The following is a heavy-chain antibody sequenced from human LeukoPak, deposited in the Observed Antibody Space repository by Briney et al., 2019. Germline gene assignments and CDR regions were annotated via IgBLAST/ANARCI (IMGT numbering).Heavy chain of an antibody. D-gene: IGHD2-8*01. CDR3: ARHSRGSLIDD. CDR1: GFTFNSYW. V-gene: IGHV3-7*01. Sequence: GGSLRLSCAASGFTFNSYWMSWVRQAPEKGPEWLANIRQDGSDKQYVDSVKGRFTISRDNAKNSLYLQMNSLSAEDTAVYYCARHSRGSLIDDWGQGTLVTVSS. CDR2: IRQDGSDK. J-gene: IGHJ4*02.